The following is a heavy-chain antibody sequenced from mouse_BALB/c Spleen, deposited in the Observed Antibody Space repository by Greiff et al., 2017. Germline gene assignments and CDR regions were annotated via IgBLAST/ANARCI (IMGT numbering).Heavy chain of an antibody. Sequence: EVKVVESGGGLVQPGGSRKLSCAASGFTFSSFGMHWVRQAPEKGLEWVAYISSCSSTIYYADTVKGRFTISRDNPKNTLFLQMTSLRSEDTAMYYCARGDAMDYWGQGTSVTVSS. V-gene: IGHV5-17*02. CDR2: ISSCSSTI. J-gene: IGHJ4*01. CDR1: GFTFSSFG. CDR3: ARGDAMDY.